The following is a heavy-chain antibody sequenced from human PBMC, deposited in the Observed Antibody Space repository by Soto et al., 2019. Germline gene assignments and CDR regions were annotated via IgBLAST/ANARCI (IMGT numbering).Heavy chain of an antibody. Sequence: GGSLRLSCTASGFTFSSYGMNWVRQAPGKGLEWVSSISSSSSTIYYADSVRGRFTISRDNAKNSLYLQMNSLRDEDTAVYYCVREISVAGGNVDTWCQGALVTVCS. CDR3: VREISVAGGNVDT. CDR1: GFTFSSYG. CDR2: ISSSSSTI. V-gene: IGHV3-48*02. J-gene: IGHJ5*02. D-gene: IGHD6-19*01.